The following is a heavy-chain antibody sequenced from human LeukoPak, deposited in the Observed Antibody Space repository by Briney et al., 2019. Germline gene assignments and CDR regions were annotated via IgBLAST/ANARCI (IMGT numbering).Heavy chain of an antibody. D-gene: IGHD5-24*01. V-gene: IGHV4-59*01. CDR3: ARGLLDGYTHPAAFDI. CDR2: IYYSGST. CDR1: GGSISSYY. Sequence: PSATLSLTCTVSGGSISSYYWSWIRQPPGKGLEWIGYIYYSGSTNYNPSLKSRVTISVDTSKNQFSLKLTSVTAADTAVYYCARGLLDGYTHPAAFDIWGQGTMVTVSS. J-gene: IGHJ3*02.